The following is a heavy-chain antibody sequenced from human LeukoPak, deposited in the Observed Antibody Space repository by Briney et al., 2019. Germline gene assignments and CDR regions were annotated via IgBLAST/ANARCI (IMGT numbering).Heavy chain of an antibody. V-gene: IGHV3-30*02. CDR3: ARDWGTSSLYLVN. Sequence: GGSLRLSCAASGFTFSSNGMHWVRQAPGKGLEWVAFIQNDGNNKKYADSVEVRFTISRDNSKNTLYLQMNSLRAEDTAVYYCARDWGTSSLYLVNWGQGTLVTVSS. CDR2: IQNDGNNK. D-gene: IGHD6-6*01. CDR1: GFTFSSNG. J-gene: IGHJ4*02.